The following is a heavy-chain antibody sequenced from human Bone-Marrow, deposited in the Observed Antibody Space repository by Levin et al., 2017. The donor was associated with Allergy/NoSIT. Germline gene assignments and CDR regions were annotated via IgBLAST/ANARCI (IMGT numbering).Heavy chain of an antibody. CDR3: ARDHRPHLYCYDGICNRFDP. J-gene: IGHJ5*02. Sequence: SQTLSLTCTVSGDSVSSTSYYWTWIRQPPGKGLEWIGYIYYSGSTIYNPSLMSRVAMSIDTSKTQFSLKLSSVTAADTATEYCARDHRPHLYCYDGICNRFDPWGQGTLVIVSS. CDR2: IYYSGST. V-gene: IGHV4-61*01. CDR1: GDSVSSTSYY. D-gene: IGHD3-10*01.